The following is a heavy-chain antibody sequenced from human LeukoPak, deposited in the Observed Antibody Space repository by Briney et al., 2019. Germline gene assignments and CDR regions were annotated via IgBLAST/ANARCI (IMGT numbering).Heavy chain of an antibody. CDR2: ILYDGSNK. J-gene: IGHJ4*02. CDR1: GFTFSNYG. CDR3: AMGFQFYQEV. V-gene: IGHV3-30*02. Sequence: GGSLRVSCAASGFTFSNYGIHWVRQAPGKGLEWVAFILYDGSNKDYADSVKGRFSISRDNSKNTLYLQMNGLRAEDTAVYYCAMGFQFYQEVWGRGTLVTVSS. D-gene: IGHD2-2*01.